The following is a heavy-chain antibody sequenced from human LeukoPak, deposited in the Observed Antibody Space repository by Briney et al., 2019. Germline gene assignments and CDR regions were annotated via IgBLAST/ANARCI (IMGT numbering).Heavy chain of an antibody. D-gene: IGHD6-19*01. V-gene: IGHV4-39*07. CDR1: GDSTSSSSSY. CDR3: ARALAAPSYFDY. Sequence: SETLSLTCTVSGDSTSSSSSYWGWIRQPPGKGLEWIGSIYYSGNTYYNTSLKSRVTMSVDTSKNQFSLKLSSVTAADTAVYYCARALAAPSYFDYWGQGTLVTVSS. CDR2: IYYSGNT. J-gene: IGHJ4*02.